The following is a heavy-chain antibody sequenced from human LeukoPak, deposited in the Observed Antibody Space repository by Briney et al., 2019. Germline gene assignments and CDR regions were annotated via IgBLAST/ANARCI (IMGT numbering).Heavy chain of an antibody. CDR2: ISGSGGST. Sequence: GGSLRLSCAASGFTFSSYAMSWVRQAPGKGLEWVSAISGSGGSTYYADSVKGRFTISRDNAKNSLYLQMNSLRAEDTAVYYCARDVEMATITLFGAFDIWGQGTMVTVSS. J-gene: IGHJ3*02. CDR1: GFTFSSYA. D-gene: IGHD5-24*01. CDR3: ARDVEMATITLFGAFDI. V-gene: IGHV3-23*01.